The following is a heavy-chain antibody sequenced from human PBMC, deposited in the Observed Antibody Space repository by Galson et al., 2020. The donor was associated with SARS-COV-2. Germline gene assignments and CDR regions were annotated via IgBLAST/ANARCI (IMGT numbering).Heavy chain of an antibody. CDR3: AGRGSTAHIFNY. Sequence: SETLSLTCTVSGGSIKRFYWSWIRQSPGKGLVWIGDIYANAFYRGRTTYNPSLGSRATISLGTSEDKFSLELVSVTAADTAIYYCAGRGSTAHIFNYWGQGALVTVSS. CDR1: GGSIKRFY. J-gene: IGHJ4*02. CDR2: IYANAFYRGRT. D-gene: IGHD1-1*01. V-gene: IGHV4-59*08.